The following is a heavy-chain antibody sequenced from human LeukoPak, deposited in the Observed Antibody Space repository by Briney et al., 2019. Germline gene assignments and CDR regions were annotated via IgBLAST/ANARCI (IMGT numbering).Heavy chain of an antibody. Sequence: SQTLSLTCAVSGGSISSGTHYWNWIRQHPGQGLEWIGHIYNTGSAYYNPSLMSRVSISIDTSENQFSLKLSSVTAADTTVYYCASTHCASPSCYSYYYSGLDVWGQGTTVIVSS. CDR2: IYNTGSA. CDR1: GGSISSGTHY. D-gene: IGHD2-2*01. J-gene: IGHJ6*02. V-gene: IGHV4-31*11. CDR3: ASTHCASPSCYSYYYSGLDV.